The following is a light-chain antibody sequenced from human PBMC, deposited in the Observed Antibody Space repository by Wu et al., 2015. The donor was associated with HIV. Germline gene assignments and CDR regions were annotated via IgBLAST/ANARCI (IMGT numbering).Light chain of an antibody. J-gene: IGKJ4*01. Sequence: DIQVTQSPSSLSASVGDKVTVTCRASQSISNYLNWYQQKPGKAPRVLIYAASSLQSGVPSRFSGSGSGTDFTLTIRTLQPEDFATYYCQQTYSSPLTFGGGTRVEMK. CDR2: AAS. CDR1: QSISNY. V-gene: IGKV1-39*01. CDR3: QQTYSSPLT.